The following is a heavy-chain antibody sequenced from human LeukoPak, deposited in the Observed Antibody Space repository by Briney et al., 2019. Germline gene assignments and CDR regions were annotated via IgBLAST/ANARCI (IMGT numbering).Heavy chain of an antibody. J-gene: IGHJ6*03. CDR2: IYTSGST. V-gene: IGHV4-4*07. Sequence: SETLSLTCTVSGGSITSYYWSWIRQPAGKGLEWIGRIYTSGSTNYNPSLKSRVTMSVDTPKNQFSLKLSSVTAADTAVYYCARLLGVIRGFRYMDVWGKGTTVTISS. CDR3: ARLLGVIRGFRYMDV. D-gene: IGHD3-10*01. CDR1: GGSITSYY.